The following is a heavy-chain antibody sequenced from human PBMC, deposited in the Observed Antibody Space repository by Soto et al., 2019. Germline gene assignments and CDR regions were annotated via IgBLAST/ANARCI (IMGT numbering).Heavy chain of an antibody. CDR3: TTPRPGYCTNGVCYYLYYFDY. Sequence: GGSLRLSCAASGFTFSNAWMSWVRQAPGKGLEWVGRIKSKTDGGTTDYAAPVKGRFTISRDDSKNTLYLQMNSLKTEDTAVYYCTTPRPGYCTNGVCYYLYYFDYWGQGTLVTVSS. J-gene: IGHJ4*02. D-gene: IGHD2-8*01. CDR2: IKSKTDGGTT. V-gene: IGHV3-15*01. CDR1: GFTFSNAW.